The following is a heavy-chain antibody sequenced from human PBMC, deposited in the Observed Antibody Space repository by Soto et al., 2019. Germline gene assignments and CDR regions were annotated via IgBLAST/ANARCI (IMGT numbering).Heavy chain of an antibody. V-gene: IGHV3-30*18. Sequence: LRLSCAASGFTFSSYGMHWVRQAPGKGLEWVAVISYDGSNKYYADSVKGRFTISRDNSKNTLYLQMNSLRAEDTAVYYCAKDRGYHGYWGQGTLVTVSS. CDR1: GFTFSSYG. D-gene: IGHD2-2*01. CDR2: ISYDGSNK. J-gene: IGHJ4*02. CDR3: AKDRGYHGY.